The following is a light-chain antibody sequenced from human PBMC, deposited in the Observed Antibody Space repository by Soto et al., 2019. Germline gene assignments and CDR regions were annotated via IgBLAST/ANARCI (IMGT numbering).Light chain of an antibody. CDR2: AAS. V-gene: IGKV1-39*01. CDR3: QPSYSTPLP. Sequence: DIQMTQAPSALSASVGDRVTSTCRASQSIISFLNWYQQKPGKAPKLLIYAASSLQSGVPSRFSGSGSGTDFTITISSLQPEAFATYYCQPSYSTPLPFGQGTKVEIK. J-gene: IGKJ1*01. CDR1: QSIISF.